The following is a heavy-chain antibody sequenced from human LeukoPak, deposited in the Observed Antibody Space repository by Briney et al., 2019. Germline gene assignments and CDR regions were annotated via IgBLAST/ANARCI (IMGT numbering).Heavy chain of an antibody. Sequence: SPTLLLTCAISGDSVSTNTGAWNWIRQSPSRGLEWLGRTYYRSQWHNESAVSVKSRINVTPDTSKNQVSLQLNSVTLEDTAVYYCARGGSFAFDIWGQGTMVTVSA. CDR3: ARGGSFAFDI. J-gene: IGHJ3*02. V-gene: IGHV6-1*01. CDR2: TYYRSQWHN. CDR1: GDSVSTNTGA. D-gene: IGHD2-15*01.